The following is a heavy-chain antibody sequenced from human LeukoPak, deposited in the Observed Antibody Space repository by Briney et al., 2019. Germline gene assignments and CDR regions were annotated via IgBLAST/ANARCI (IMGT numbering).Heavy chain of an antibody. J-gene: IGHJ5*02. V-gene: IGHV3-30*02. Sequence: GGSLRLSCATSAFTFSSYGMHWVRQAPGKGLEWVAFIRYDGSNKYYADSVKGRFTISRDNSKNTLYLQMNSLRTEDTAVYYCARGPPLFDPWGQGTLVTVSS. CDR3: ARGPPLFDP. CDR1: AFTFSSYG. CDR2: IRYDGSNK.